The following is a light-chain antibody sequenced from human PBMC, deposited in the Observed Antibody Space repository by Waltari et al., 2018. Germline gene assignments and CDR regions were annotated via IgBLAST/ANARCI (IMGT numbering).Light chain of an antibody. Sequence: DIQVTQSPSSLSAPVGDRVSITCRASQSIGNYLNWYQHKPGKAPKLLIYGTSVLESGVPSRFSGSGSGTDFTLTISSLQPEDFATYYCQQLHSYPRTFGQGTKLEIK. CDR3: QQLHSYPRT. CDR1: QSIGNY. J-gene: IGKJ2*01. V-gene: IGKV1-9*01. CDR2: GTS.